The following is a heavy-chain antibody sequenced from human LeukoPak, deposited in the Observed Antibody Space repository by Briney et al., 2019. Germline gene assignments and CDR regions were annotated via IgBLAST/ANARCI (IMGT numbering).Heavy chain of an antibody. J-gene: IGHJ4*02. Sequence: SETLSLTCAVYGGSLSGYYWSWIRQPPGKGLEWIGEINHSGSTNYNPSLKSRVTISVDTSKNQFSLKLSSVTAADTAVYYCARVWTAAAGTDYWGQGTLVTVSS. D-gene: IGHD6-13*01. V-gene: IGHV4-34*01. CDR2: INHSGST. CDR1: GGSLSGYY. CDR3: ARVWTAAAGTDY.